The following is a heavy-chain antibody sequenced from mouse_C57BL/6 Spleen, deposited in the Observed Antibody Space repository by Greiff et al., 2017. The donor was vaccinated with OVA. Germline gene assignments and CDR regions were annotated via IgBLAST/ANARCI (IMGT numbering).Heavy chain of an antibody. CDR3: ARRGLGDYFDY. D-gene: IGHD4-1*01. J-gene: IGHJ2*01. CDR2: IYPGSGNT. V-gene: IGHV1-76*01. Sequence: VQLQESGAELVRPGASVKLSCKASGYTFTDYYINWVKQRPGQGLEWIARIYPGSGNTYYNEKFKGKATLTAEKSSSTAYMQLSSLTSEDSAVYFCARRGLGDYFDYWGQGTTLTVSS. CDR1: GYTFTDYY.